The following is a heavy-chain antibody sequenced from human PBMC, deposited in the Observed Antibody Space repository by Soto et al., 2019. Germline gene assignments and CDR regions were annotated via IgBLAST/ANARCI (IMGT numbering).Heavy chain of an antibody. CDR1: VGSISSYY. CDR3: ARILMNYYRLDY. V-gene: IGHV4-30-4*01. J-gene: IGHJ4*02. Sequence: SETLSLTCTVSVGSISSYYWSWIRQPPGKGLEWIGHIYYSGSTYYNPSLKSRAGISVDSSKSQVSLKLTSVTAADTAVYFCARILMNYYRLDYWGQGALVTVSS. D-gene: IGHD3-10*01. CDR2: IYYSGST.